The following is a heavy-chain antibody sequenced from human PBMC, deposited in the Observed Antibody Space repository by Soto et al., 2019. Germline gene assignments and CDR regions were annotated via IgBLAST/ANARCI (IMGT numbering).Heavy chain of an antibody. D-gene: IGHD3-10*01. Sequence: QVQLVQSGAEVKKPGSSVTVSCKASGGTFSSYAISWVRQAPGQGLEWMGGIIPIFGTANYAQKLQGRVTMTADESTSTAHMELSSLRSEDTAVYYCARDLVYYYGSGSYSVSPGDDYWGQRNLVNVSS. V-gene: IGHV1-69*01. J-gene: IGHJ4*02. CDR2: IIPIFGTA. CDR3: ARDLVYYYGSGSYSVSPGDDY. CDR1: GGTFSSYA.